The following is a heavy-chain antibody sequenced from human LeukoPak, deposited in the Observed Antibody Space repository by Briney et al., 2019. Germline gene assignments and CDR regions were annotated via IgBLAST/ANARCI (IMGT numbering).Heavy chain of an antibody. D-gene: IGHD6-19*01. Sequence: SETLSLTCTVSGGSISSYYWSWVRQPAGKGLEWIGRIYTSGSTTYNPSLKSRVTMSVDTSKNQFSLKLSSVTAADTAVYYCAREGGGWRLGTFDYWGQGTLVTVSS. J-gene: IGHJ4*02. CDR1: GGSISSYY. V-gene: IGHV4-4*07. CDR3: AREGGGWRLGTFDY. CDR2: IYTSGST.